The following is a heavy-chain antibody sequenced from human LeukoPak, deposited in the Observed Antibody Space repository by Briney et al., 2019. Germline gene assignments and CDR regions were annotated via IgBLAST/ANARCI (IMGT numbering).Heavy chain of an antibody. CDR1: GFTFSTSA. J-gene: IGHJ4*02. V-gene: IGHV3-23*01. Sequence: GSLRLSCVASGFTFSTSAMSWVRQAPGKGLEWVSGISGSGATTYYADSVKGRFTISRDNSKNTLYLQMNSLRADDTAVYYCAKGLSTFDYWGQGTLVTVSS. D-gene: IGHD1-1*01. CDR2: ISGSGATT. CDR3: AKGLSTFDY.